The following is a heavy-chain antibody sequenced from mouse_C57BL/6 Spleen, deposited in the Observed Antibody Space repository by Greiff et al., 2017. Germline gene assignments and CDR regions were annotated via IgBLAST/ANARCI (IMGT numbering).Heavy chain of an antibody. CDR2: INPSTGGT. CDR1: GYSFTGYY. J-gene: IGHJ2*01. V-gene: IGHV1-42*01. D-gene: IGHD1-1*01. Sequence: VQLQQSGPELVKPGASVKISCKASGYSFTGYYMNWVKQSPEKSLEWIGEINPSTGGTTYNQKFKAKATLTVDKSSSTAYMQLKSLTSEDSAVYYCARSYGSSYEDYWGQGTTLTVSS. CDR3: ARSYGSSYEDY.